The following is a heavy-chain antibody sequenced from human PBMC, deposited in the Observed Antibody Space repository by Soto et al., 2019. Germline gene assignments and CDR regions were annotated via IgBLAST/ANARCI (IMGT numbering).Heavy chain of an antibody. V-gene: IGHV4-30-2*01. D-gene: IGHD3-22*01. CDR1: GGSISSGGYS. J-gene: IGHJ4*02. CDR2: IYHSGST. Sequence: SETLSLTCAVSGGSISSGGYSWSWIRQPPGKGLEWIGYIYHSGSTYYNPSLKSRVTISVDTSKNQFSLNLSSVTAADTAVYYCARAYYYDSSGYLRDWGQGTLVTVSS. CDR3: ARAYYYDSSGYLRD.